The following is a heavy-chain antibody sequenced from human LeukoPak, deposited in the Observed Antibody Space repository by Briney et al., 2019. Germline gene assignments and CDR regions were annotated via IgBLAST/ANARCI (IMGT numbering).Heavy chain of an antibody. CDR3: ARDRGGRRWLQFGNWFDP. D-gene: IGHD5-24*01. J-gene: IGHJ5*02. V-gene: IGHV4-4*07. CDR2: IYTSGST. CDR1: GGSISSYY. Sequence: SETLPLTCTVSGGSISSYYWSWIRQPAGKGLEWIGRIYTSGSTNYNPSLKSRVTMSVDTSKNQFSLKLSSVTAADTAVYYCARDRGGRRWLQFGNWFDPWGQGTLVTVSS.